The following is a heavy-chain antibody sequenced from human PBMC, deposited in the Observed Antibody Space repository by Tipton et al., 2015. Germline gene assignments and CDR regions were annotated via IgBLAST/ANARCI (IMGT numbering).Heavy chain of an antibody. CDR1: GGSISSTNW. D-gene: IGHD1-14*01. Sequence: TLSLTCVVSGGSISSTNWWSWVRQPPGKGLEWIGEIYHTGSTNYNPSLMSRVTISVDKSKNQFSLKLNSVTAADTAVYYCARDRKPYNWFDPWGQGTLVTVSS. CDR3: ARDRKPYNWFDP. CDR2: IYHTGST. V-gene: IGHV4-4*02. J-gene: IGHJ5*02.